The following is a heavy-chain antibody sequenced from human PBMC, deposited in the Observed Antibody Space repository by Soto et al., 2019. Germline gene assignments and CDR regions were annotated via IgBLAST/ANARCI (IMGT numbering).Heavy chain of an antibody. V-gene: IGHV3-7*01. CDR2: IKQDGSEK. CDR3: AGRYCSSTSCYKNCFDY. J-gene: IGHJ4*02. Sequence: GGSLRLSCAASGFTFSSYWMSWVRQAPGKGLEWVANIKQDGSEKYYVDSVKGRFTISRDNAKNSLYLQMNSLRAEDTAVYYCAGRYCSSTSCYKNCFDYWGQGTLVTVS. CDR1: GFTFSSYW. D-gene: IGHD2-2*02.